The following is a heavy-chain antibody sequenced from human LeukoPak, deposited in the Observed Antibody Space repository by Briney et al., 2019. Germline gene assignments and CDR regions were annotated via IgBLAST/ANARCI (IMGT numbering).Heavy chain of an antibody. J-gene: IGHJ4*02. CDR3: ATQAAGGPLDY. CDR1: GGSISSSSYY. D-gene: IGHD6-13*01. CDR2: IYYSGST. Sequence: PSETLSLTCAVSGGSISSSSYYWGWIRQPPGKGLEWIGTIYYSGSTFYNPSLKSRVTFSVDTSKNQFSLKLTSVTAADTAVYFCATQAAGGPLDYWGQGTLVTVSS. V-gene: IGHV4-39*01.